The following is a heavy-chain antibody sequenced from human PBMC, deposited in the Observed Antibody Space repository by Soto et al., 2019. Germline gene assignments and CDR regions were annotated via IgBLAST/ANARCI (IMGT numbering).Heavy chain of an antibody. D-gene: IGHD2-2*01. CDR3: ARDLVEYCSRTSCYYGF. CDR2: IIPNLGIA. J-gene: IGHJ4*02. Sequence: QVQLVQSGAEVKKPGSSVKVSCKASGGTFSSYPISWVRQAPGQGLEWMGRIIPNLGIAKYAQKFQGRVTITADNSTSTAYMELSSLRSEDTAVYYCARDLVEYCSRTSCYYGFWGQGTLVTVSS. V-gene: IGHV1-69*04. CDR1: GGTFSSYP.